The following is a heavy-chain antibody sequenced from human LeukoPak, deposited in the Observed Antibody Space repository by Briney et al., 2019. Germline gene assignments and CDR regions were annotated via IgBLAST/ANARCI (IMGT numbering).Heavy chain of an antibody. J-gene: IGHJ4*02. Sequence: PGGSLRLSCAASGFTFSSYWMNWVRQAPGKGLEWVANINQDGSAKYYVDSVKGRFTFSRDNAKNTLYLQMSSLRAEDTAVYYCAREGGRSYDSSGYVDYWGQGTLVTVSS. CDR2: INQDGSAK. CDR1: GFTFSSYW. CDR3: AREGGRSYDSSGYVDY. V-gene: IGHV3-7*01. D-gene: IGHD3-22*01.